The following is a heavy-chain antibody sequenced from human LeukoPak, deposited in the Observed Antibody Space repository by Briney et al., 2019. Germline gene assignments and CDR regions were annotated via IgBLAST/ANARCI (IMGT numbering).Heavy chain of an antibody. CDR2: ISSSGSTI. CDR3: ARISRKNAFDI. D-gene: IGHD1-14*01. V-gene: IGHV3-11*01. J-gene: IGHJ3*02. Sequence: GGSLRLSCAASGFTFSDYYMSWIRQAPGKGLEWVSYISSSGSTIYYADSVKGRFTISRDNAKDSLYLQMNSLRAEDTAVYYCARISRKNAFDIWGQGTMVTVSS. CDR1: GFTFSDYY.